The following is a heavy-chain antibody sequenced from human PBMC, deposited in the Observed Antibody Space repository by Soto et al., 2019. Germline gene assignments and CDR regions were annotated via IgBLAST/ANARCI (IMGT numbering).Heavy chain of an antibody. J-gene: IGHJ4*02. D-gene: IGHD2-21*01. CDR2: MNSEGSER. CDR3: ARDPLAYHIADY. CDR1: GFTFSYYW. V-gene: IGHV3-7*01. Sequence: EVQLVESGGGLVQPGGSLRLSCAASGFTFSYYWMSWVRQSPVKGLEWVANMNSEGSERHYSDSVRGRFTISRDNAKNSLYLQMNGLNAEDTAVYFCARDPLAYHIADYWGQGTLVTVSS.